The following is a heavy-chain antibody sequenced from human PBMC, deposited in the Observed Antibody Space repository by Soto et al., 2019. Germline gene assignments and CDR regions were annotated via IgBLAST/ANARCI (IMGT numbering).Heavy chain of an antibody. J-gene: IGHJ5*02. D-gene: IGHD3-10*01. CDR3: ASSYYYGSGSYTGRNWFDP. Sequence: SETLSLTCAVSGGSISSSNWWSWVRQPPGKGLEWIGEIYHSGSTNYNPSLKSRVTISVDKSKNQFSLKLSSVTAADTAVYYCASSYYYGSGSYTGRNWFDPWGQGTLVTVSS. CDR2: IYHSGST. CDR1: GGSISSSNW. V-gene: IGHV4-4*02.